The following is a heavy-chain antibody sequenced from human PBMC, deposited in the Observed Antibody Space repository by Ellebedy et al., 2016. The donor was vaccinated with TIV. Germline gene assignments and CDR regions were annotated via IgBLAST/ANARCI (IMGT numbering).Heavy chain of an antibody. V-gene: IGHV3-30-3*01. Sequence: GESLKISXAASGFTFSSYAMHWVHQAPGKGLEWVAVISYDGSNKYYADSVKGRFTISRDNSKNTLYLQMNSLRAEDTAVYYCARESYDFWSGYYSQYYFGYWGQGTLVTVSS. J-gene: IGHJ4*02. D-gene: IGHD3-3*01. CDR2: ISYDGSNK. CDR1: GFTFSSYA. CDR3: ARESYDFWSGYYSQYYFGY.